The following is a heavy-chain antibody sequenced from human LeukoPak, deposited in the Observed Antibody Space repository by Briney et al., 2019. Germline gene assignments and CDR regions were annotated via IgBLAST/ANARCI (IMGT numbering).Heavy chain of an antibody. J-gene: IGHJ4*02. CDR2: LNHSALP. CDR1: GGSFSDYY. Sequence: SETLSLTCAVYGGSFSDYYWIWIRQPPGKGLECIGELNHSALPSYNPSLKSRVTMSVDTSKNQFSLKVTSVTAADTAVYYCASSSDYDFIGGLWAQGTLVTVSS. V-gene: IGHV4-34*01. D-gene: IGHD3-3*01. CDR3: ASSSDYDFIGGL.